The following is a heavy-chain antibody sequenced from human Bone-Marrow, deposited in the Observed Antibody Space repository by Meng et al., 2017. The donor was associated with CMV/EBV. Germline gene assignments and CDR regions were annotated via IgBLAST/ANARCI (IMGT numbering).Heavy chain of an antibody. V-gene: IGHV3-21*01. Sequence: GGSLRLSCAASGFTFSSYSMNWVRQAPGKGLEWVSSISSSSSYIYYADAVKGRFTISRDNAKNSLYLQMNSLRAEDTAVHYCARDPKLPFGQWEFYYYYGMDVWGQGTTVTVSS. J-gene: IGHJ6*02. CDR3: ARDPKLPFGQWEFYYYYGMDV. CDR1: GFTFSSYS. D-gene: IGHD3-10*01. CDR2: ISSSSSYI.